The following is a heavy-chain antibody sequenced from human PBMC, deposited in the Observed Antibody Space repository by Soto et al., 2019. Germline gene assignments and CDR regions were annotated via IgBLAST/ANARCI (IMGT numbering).Heavy chain of an antibody. Sequence: QVQLVQSGAEVKKPGSSVKVSCKASGGTFSSYAISWVRQAPGQGLEWMGGIIPIFGTANYAQKFQGRVTMTADESTSTAYMELSSLRSEDTAVYYCARTVAAAGDYYYYGMDVWGQGTTVTVSS. V-gene: IGHV1-69*12. CDR3: ARTVAAAGDYYYYGMDV. J-gene: IGHJ6*02. CDR1: GGTFSSYA. CDR2: IIPIFGTA. D-gene: IGHD6-13*01.